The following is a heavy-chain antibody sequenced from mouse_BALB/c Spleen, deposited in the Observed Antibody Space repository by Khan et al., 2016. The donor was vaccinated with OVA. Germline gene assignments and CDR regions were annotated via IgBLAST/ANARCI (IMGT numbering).Heavy chain of an antibody. V-gene: IGHV9-4*02. CDR1: GYTFTTAG. J-gene: IGHJ4*01. CDR2: INTHSGVP. CDR3: TRGGAAYYRNDGGAVEY. Sequence: QIQLVQSGPELKKPGETVRISCKASGYTFTTAGIQWVQQMPGKGLKWIGWINTHSGVPKYAEDFKGRFAFSLDISVNTAYLQLTNLKYEDTATYFCTRGGAAYYRNDGGAVEYWGQGTSVTVSS. D-gene: IGHD2-14*01.